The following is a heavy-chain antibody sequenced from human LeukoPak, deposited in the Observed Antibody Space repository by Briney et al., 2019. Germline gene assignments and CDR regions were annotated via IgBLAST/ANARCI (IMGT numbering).Heavy chain of an antibody. Sequence: PGGSLRLSCAASGFTFSSYEMNWVRQAPGKGLEWVSYISSSGSTTYYADSVKGRFTISRDNSKNTLYLQMNSLRAEDTAVYYCASRSPCDNGVCYTSSFDYWGQGTLVTVSS. D-gene: IGHD2-8*01. CDR3: ASRSPCDNGVCYTSSFDY. CDR2: ISSSGSTT. V-gene: IGHV3-48*03. CDR1: GFTFSSYE. J-gene: IGHJ4*02.